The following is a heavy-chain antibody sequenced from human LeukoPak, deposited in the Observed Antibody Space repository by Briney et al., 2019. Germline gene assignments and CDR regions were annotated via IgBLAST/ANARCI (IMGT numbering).Heavy chain of an antibody. D-gene: IGHD3-10*01. CDR3: ARVRDLWFGDSDY. CDR1: GYTFTGYY. Sequence: ASVKVSCKASGYTFTGYYMHWVRQAPGQGLEWMGWINPNSGGTNYAQKFQGRVTMTRDTSISTAYMELSRLRSDDTAVYYCARVRDLWFGDSDYWGQGTMVTVSS. V-gene: IGHV1-2*02. J-gene: IGHJ4*02. CDR2: INPNSGGT.